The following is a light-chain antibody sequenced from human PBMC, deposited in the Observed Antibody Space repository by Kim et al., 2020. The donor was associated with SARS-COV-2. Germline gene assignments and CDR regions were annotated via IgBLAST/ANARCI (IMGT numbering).Light chain of an antibody. Sequence: NFMLTQPHSGSESPGKTVTISCTRSSGSIASNYVQWYQQRPGSAPTTVIYEDNQRPSGVPDRFSGSIDSSSNSASLTISGLKTEDEADYYCQSYDSSNRWVFGGGTQLTVL. CDR3: QSYDSSNRWV. V-gene: IGLV6-57*04. CDR1: SGSIASNY. CDR2: EDN. J-gene: IGLJ3*02.